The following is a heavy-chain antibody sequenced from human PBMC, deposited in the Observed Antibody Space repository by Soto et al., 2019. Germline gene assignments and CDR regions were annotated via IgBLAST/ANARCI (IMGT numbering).Heavy chain of an antibody. CDR1: GYSFTSHW. V-gene: IGHV5-51*01. CDR2: LYPGDSQI. CDR3: ARGSCINGVCYGYSVVY. J-gene: IGHJ4*02. Sequence: PGESLKISCTGSGYSFTSHWIAWVRQMPGKGLEWMGILYPGDSQITYSPSFQGQVTISSDKSTSTAYLQWNSLKASDTAMYYCARGSCINGVCYGYSVVYWGKGTLVTVSS. D-gene: IGHD2-8*01.